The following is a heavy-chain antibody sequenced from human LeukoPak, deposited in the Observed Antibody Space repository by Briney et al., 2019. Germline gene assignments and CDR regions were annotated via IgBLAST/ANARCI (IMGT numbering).Heavy chain of an antibody. CDR1: GGTFSSYA. CDR3: ATHYTAMAPFDY. CDR2: IIPIFGTA. Sequence: SVKVSCKASGGTFSSYAISWVRQAPGQGLEWMGGIIPIFGTANYAQKFQGRVTITADESTSTAYMELSGLRSEDTAVYYCATHYTAMAPFDYWGQGTLVTVSS. V-gene: IGHV1-69*01. D-gene: IGHD5-18*01. J-gene: IGHJ4*02.